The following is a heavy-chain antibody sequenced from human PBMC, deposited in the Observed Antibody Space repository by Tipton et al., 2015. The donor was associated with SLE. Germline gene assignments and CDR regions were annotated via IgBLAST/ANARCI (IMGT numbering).Heavy chain of an antibody. D-gene: IGHD7-27*01. Sequence: GSLRLSCAASGFTFSSYAMSWVRQAPGKGLEWVSVISGSVSSTYYADSVKGRFTISRGNSKNTLYLQMNSLRAEDTAIYYCAKDPGDDWGQGTLVTVSS. V-gene: IGHV3-23*01. CDR2: ISGSVSST. J-gene: IGHJ4*02. CDR1: GFTFSSYA. CDR3: AKDPGDD.